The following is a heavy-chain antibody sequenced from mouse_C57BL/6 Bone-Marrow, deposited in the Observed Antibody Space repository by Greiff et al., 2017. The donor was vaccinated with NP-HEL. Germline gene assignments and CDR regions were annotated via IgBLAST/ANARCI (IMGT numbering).Heavy chain of an antibody. V-gene: IGHV5-4*03. CDR2: ISDGGSYT. D-gene: IGHD1-1*02. Sequence: DVKLQESGGGLVKPGGSLKLSCAASGFTFSSYAMSWVRQTPEKRLEWVATISDGGSYTYYPDNVKGRFTISRDNAKNNLYLQMSHLKSEDTAMYYCARSGGYYFDYWGQGTTLTVSS. J-gene: IGHJ2*01. CDR3: ARSGGYYFDY. CDR1: GFTFSSYA.